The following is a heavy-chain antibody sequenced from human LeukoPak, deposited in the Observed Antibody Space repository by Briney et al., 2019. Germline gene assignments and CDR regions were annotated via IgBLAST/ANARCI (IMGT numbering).Heavy chain of an antibody. D-gene: IGHD6-13*01. Sequence: SETLSLTCTVSGGSISSSSYYWGWIRQPPGKGLEWIGSIYYSGSTYYNPSLKSRVTISVDTSKNQFSLRLSSVTAADTAVYYCARDKPDLRYSSSWFDPWGQGTLVTVSS. CDR2: IYYSGST. CDR1: GGSISSSSYY. J-gene: IGHJ5*02. CDR3: ARDKPDLRYSSSWFDP. V-gene: IGHV4-39*07.